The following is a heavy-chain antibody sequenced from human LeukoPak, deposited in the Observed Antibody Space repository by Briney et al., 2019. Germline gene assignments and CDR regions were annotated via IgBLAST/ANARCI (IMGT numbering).Heavy chain of an antibody. CDR2: IYSDTRT. J-gene: IGHJ5*02. V-gene: IGHV3-53*01. CDR1: GFTVSSSY. D-gene: IGHD6-19*01. Sequence: PGGSLGLSCTASGFTVSSSYMSWVRQAPGKGLEWVSVIYSDTRTYYADSVKGRFTISSDNSKNTLYLLMNSLRAEDTAVYYRARTYSSGVSWFDPWGQGTLVTVSS. CDR3: ARTYSSGVSWFDP.